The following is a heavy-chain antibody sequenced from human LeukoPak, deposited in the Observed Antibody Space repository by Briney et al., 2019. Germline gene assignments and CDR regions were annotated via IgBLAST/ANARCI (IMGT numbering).Heavy chain of an antibody. V-gene: IGHV3-23*01. CDR1: GFTFSSYA. J-gene: IGHJ2*01. CDR2: ISGSGGST. CDR3: AKPSAADDFWSGYAYWYFDL. D-gene: IGHD3-3*01. Sequence: QAGGSLRLSCAASGFTFSSYAMSWVRQAPGKGLEWVSAISGSGGSTYYADSVKGRFTISRDNSKNTLYLQMNSLRAEDTAVYYCAKPSAADDFWSGYAYWYFDLWGRGTLVTVPS.